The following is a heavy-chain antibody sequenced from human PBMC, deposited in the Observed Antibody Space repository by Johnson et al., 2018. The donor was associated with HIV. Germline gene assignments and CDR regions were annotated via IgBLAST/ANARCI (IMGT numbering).Heavy chain of an antibody. CDR1: EFTFSNYD. J-gene: IGHJ3*02. CDR2: IGSAGDT. D-gene: IGHD6-6*01. Sequence: VQLVESGGGAVQPGRSLRLSCAASEFTFSNYDMHWVRQAPGKGLEWVSVIGSAGDTYYPGSVKGRFTSSLVNAKKSLYLQLNSLRAGYTAVYYCARGSGSSIGARGAFDIWGQGTMVTVSS. CDR3: ARGSGSSIGARGAFDI. V-gene: IGHV3-13*01.